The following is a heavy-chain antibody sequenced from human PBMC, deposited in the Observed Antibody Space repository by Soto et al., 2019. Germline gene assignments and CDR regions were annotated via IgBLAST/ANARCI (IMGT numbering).Heavy chain of an antibody. CDR2: IYYTGIT. CDR1: GGSITDNY. V-gene: IGHV4-59*01. D-gene: IGHD3-3*01. Sequence: QVQLQQSGPGLLKPSETLSLTCSVSGGSITDNYWTWLRQSPGKGLEWVDYIYYTGITNYNPSLKRRVSISLDRSKNEFSLKLDSVTAADTAVYYCARALDYDFWGGRNWFDPWGQGTLVAVSS. J-gene: IGHJ5*02. CDR3: ARALDYDFWGGRNWFDP.